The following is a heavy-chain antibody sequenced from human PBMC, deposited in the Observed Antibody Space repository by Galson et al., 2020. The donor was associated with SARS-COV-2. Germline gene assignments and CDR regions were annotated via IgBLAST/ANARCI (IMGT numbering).Heavy chain of an antibody. D-gene: IGHD3-3*01. CDR3: ARTEITIFGVGGDY. Sequence: ASVKVSCKASGYTFTIYGITWVRQAPGQGLEWLGWVSAYNGKTNYAQKFQGRVTMTTHTSTSTAYMELRNVISDDTAVYYCARTEITIFGVGGDYWGQGTLVTVSS. CDR1: GYTFTIYG. V-gene: IGHV1-18*01. CDR2: VSAYNGKT. J-gene: IGHJ4*02.